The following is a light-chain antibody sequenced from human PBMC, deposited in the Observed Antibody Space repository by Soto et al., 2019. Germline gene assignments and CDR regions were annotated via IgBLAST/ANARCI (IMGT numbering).Light chain of an antibody. CDR2: DVS. Sequence: QSALTQPPSASGSPGQSVTILCTGTSSDVGGYNYVSWCQCHPGKAPKLIIYDVSKRSSGVPDRFSGSKSGNTASLTVSGLQTEDEADYYCGSYAGDNNFVVFGGGTKVTVL. J-gene: IGLJ2*01. CDR3: GSYAGDNNFVV. CDR1: SSDVGGYNY. V-gene: IGLV2-8*01.